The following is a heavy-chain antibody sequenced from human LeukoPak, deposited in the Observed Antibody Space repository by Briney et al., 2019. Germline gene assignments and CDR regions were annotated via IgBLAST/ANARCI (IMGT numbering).Heavy chain of an antibody. V-gene: IGHV3-53*01. D-gene: IGHD4-23*01. CDR1: GFTVSSNY. Sequence: PGGSLRLSCAASGFTVSSNYMSWVRQAPGKGLEWVSVIYSGGNTYYADSVKGRFTISRDNSKNTLYLQMNSLRAEDTAVYFCACPYGDNGWGAFDIWGQGTMVTVSS. J-gene: IGHJ3*02. CDR3: ACPYGDNGWGAFDI. CDR2: IYSGGNT.